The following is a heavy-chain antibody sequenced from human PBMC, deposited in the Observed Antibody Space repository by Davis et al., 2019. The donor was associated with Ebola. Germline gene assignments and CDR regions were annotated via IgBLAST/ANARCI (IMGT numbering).Heavy chain of an antibody. CDR3: ATDRNWDFDY. J-gene: IGHJ4*02. V-gene: IGHV3-48*02. D-gene: IGHD7-27*01. Sequence: GESLKISCGASGFTFSTYSMNWVRQAPGKGLEWISYISDSSATIYYADSVKGRFTISRDNAKNSLYLQMNSLRDEDTAVYYCATDRNWDFDYWGQGTLVTVSS. CDR1: GFTFSTYS. CDR2: ISDSSATI.